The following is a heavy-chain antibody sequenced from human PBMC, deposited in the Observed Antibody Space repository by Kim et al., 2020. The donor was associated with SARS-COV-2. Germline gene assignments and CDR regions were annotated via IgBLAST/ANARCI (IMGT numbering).Heavy chain of an antibody. D-gene: IGHD3-9*01. Sequence: ASVKVSCKASGYTFTGYYMHWVRQAPGQGLEWMGRINPNSGGTNYAQKFQGRVTMTRDTSISTAYMELSRLRSDDTAVYYCARVGITIFKMPPDYWGQGTLVTVSS. CDR3: ARVGITIFKMPPDY. J-gene: IGHJ4*02. CDR1: GYTFTGYY. V-gene: IGHV1-2*06. CDR2: INPNSGGT.